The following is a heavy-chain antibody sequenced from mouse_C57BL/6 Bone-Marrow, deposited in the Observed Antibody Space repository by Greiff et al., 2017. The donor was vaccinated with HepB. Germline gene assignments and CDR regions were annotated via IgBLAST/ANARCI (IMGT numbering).Heavy chain of an antibody. CDR2: IRLKSDNYAT. D-gene: IGHD1-1*01. CDR1: GFTFSNYW. CDR3: TATTVVAPYYFDY. V-gene: IGHV6-3*01. Sequence: EVKLMESGGGLVQPGGSMKLSCVASGFTFSNYWMNWVRQSPEKGLEWVAQIRLKSDNYATHYAESVKGRFTISRDDSKSSVYLQMNNLRAEDTGIYYCTATTVVAPYYFDYWGQGTTLTVSS. J-gene: IGHJ2*01.